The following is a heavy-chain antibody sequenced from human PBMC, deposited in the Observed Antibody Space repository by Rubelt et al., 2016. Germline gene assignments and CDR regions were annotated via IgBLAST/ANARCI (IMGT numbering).Heavy chain of an antibody. D-gene: IGHD4-17*01. Sequence: SAISGSGGSTYYADSVKGRFTISRDNSKNTVSLRMNSLRAEDTAVYYCARGGDLGNGDSYYYYGMDVWGQGTKVAVSS. CDR3: ARGGDLGNGDSYYYYGMDV. CDR2: ISGSGGST. V-gene: IGHV3-23*01. J-gene: IGHJ6*02.